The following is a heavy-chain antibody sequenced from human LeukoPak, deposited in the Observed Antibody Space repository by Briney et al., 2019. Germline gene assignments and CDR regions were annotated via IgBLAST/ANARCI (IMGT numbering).Heavy chain of an antibody. CDR3: ASMYYDFWSGYFSPFDY. J-gene: IGHJ4*02. Sequence: ASVRVSCKASGYTFTGYYMHRVRQAPGQGLEWMGWINPNSGGTNYAQKFQGRVTMTRDTSISTAYMELSRLRSDDTAVYYCASMYYDFWSGYFSPFDYWGQGTLVTVSS. V-gene: IGHV1-2*02. CDR2: INPNSGGT. CDR1: GYTFTGYY. D-gene: IGHD3-3*01.